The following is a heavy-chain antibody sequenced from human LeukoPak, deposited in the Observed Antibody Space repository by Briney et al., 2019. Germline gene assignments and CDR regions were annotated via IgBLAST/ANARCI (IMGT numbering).Heavy chain of an antibody. J-gene: IGHJ4*02. Sequence: GASVKVSCKASGYTFTGYYMHWVRQAPGQGLEWVGWINPNSGGTNYAQKFQGRVTMTRDTSISTAYMELSRLRSDDTAVYYCAREVGATTEADYWGQGTLVTVSS. V-gene: IGHV1-2*02. CDR3: AREVGATTEADY. CDR2: INPNSGGT. CDR1: GYTFTGYY. D-gene: IGHD1-26*01.